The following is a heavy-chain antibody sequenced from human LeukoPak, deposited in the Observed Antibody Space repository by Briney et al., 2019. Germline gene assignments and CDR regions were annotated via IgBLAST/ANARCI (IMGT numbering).Heavy chain of an antibody. V-gene: IGHV3-7*04. Sequence: QPGGSLRLSCAASGFTFSNYWMSWVRQAPGKGLEWVANIKRDGFELFYVDSVKGRFAISRDNVKNSLFLQMNSLRDEDTAVYYCARERYASGRIDYWGQGTLVTVSS. CDR2: IKRDGFEL. J-gene: IGHJ4*02. D-gene: IGHD1-26*01. CDR1: GFTFSNYW. CDR3: ARERYASGRIDY.